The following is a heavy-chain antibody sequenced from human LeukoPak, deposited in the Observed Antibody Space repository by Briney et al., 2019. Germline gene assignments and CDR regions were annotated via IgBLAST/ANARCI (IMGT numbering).Heavy chain of an antibody. CDR1: GGSISSYY. Sequence: PSETLSLTCTVSGGSISSYYWSWIRQPPGKGLEWIGYIYYSGSTNYNPSLKSRVTISVDTSKNQFSLKLSSVTAADTAVYYCARDGPESNSGVWIFDYWGQGTLVTVSS. D-gene: IGHD2-21*01. CDR2: IYYSGST. V-gene: IGHV4-59*01. J-gene: IGHJ4*02. CDR3: ARDGPESNSGVWIFDY.